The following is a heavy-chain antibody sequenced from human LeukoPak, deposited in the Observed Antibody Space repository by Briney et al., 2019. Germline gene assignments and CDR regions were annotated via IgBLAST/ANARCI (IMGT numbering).Heavy chain of an antibody. J-gene: IGHJ6*02. Sequence: GGSLRLSCAASGFTFSTYAMTWVRQAPGTGLEWVSAISARDNYIYYADSVKGRFTISRDNSNLYLQMDSLRAEDTALYYCARGYCTGNSCPIYYYGMDVWGQGTTVIVSS. V-gene: IGHV3-23*01. CDR3: ARGYCTGNSCPIYYYGMDV. D-gene: IGHD2-8*02. CDR1: GFTFSTYA. CDR2: ISARDNYI.